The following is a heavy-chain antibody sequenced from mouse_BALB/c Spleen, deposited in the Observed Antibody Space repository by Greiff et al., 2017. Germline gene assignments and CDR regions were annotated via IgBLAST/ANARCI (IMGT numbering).Heavy chain of an antibody. CDR2: IYPGDGDT. CDR1: GYTFTSYW. CDR3: AREESWFEY. J-gene: IGHJ3*01. Sequence: VQLQQSGAELARPGASVKLSCKASGYTFTSYWMQWVKQRPGQGLEWIGAIYPGDGDTRYTQKFKGKATLTADKSSSTAYMQLSSVASEDSAVYYCAREESWFEYWGQGTLVTVSA. V-gene: IGHV1-87*01.